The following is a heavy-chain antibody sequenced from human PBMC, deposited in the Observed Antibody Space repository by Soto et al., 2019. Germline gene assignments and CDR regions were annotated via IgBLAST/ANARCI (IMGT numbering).Heavy chain of an antibody. V-gene: IGHV4-31*03. CDR3: AREFESWFDP. CDR2: IYYSGST. D-gene: IGHD3-10*01. CDR1: GGSISSGGYY. J-gene: IGHJ5*02. Sequence: SETLSLTCTVSGGSISSGGYYWSWIRQHPGKGLEWIGYIYYSGSTYYNPSLKSRVTISVDTSKNQFSLKLSSVTAADTAVYYCAREFESWFDPWGQGTLVTVSS.